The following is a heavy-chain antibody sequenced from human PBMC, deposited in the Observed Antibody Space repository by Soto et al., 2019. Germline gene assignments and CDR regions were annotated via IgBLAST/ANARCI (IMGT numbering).Heavy chain of an antibody. CDR2: LYTGGSA. Sequence: ASVKVSCAASGFSVTDHYMTWVRQAPGKGLEWVSVLYTGGSAYYGDSVKGRFTISRDSSTNTLYLQMNSLKVGDTAFYFCARSFNDWTTYFDYWSEGTLVTVSS. CDR3: ARSFNDWTTYFDY. V-gene: IGHV3-53*01. J-gene: IGHJ4*02. D-gene: IGHD3-9*01. CDR1: GFSVTDHY.